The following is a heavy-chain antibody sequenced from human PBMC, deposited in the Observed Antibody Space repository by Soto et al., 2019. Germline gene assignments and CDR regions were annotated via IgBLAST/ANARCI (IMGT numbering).Heavy chain of an antibody. CDR3: ARHEYSDFYFDY. CDR1: GASIASSSYY. Sequence: PSETLSLTCTVSGASIASSSYYWAWIRQPPGKGLEWVGSIYYSGTTSYNPSLKSRVTISIDTSQGQFSLKLRSVSAADAAVYYCARHEYSDFYFDYWGQGTPVTVSS. J-gene: IGHJ4*02. CDR2: IYYSGTT. V-gene: IGHV4-39*01. D-gene: IGHD4-4*01.